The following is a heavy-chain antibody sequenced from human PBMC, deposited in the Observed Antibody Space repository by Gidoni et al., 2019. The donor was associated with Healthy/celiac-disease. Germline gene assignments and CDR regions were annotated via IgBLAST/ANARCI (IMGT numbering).Heavy chain of an antibody. CDR1: GFTFSNAW. CDR3: TTGVVVTAIRDY. J-gene: IGHJ4*02. Sequence: EVQLVESAGGLVKPGGSLRLSCAASGFTFSNAWMSWVRQAPGKGLEWVGRIKSKTDGGTTDYAAPVKGRFTISRDDSKNTLYLQMNSLKTEDTAVYYCTTGVVVTAIRDYWGQGTLVTVSS. CDR2: IKSKTDGGTT. D-gene: IGHD2-21*02. V-gene: IGHV3-15*01.